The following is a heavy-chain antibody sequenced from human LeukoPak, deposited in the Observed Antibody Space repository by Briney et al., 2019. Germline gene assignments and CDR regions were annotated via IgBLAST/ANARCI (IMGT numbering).Heavy chain of an antibody. Sequence: PGGSLRLSCTASGFEFDDYGMTWVRQAPGKGLEWVSSISSSSSYIYYADSVKGRFTISRDNAKNSLYLQMNSLRAEDTAVYYCARDGYSYGYFDYWGQGTLVTVSS. CDR3: ARDGYSYGYFDY. CDR2: ISSSSSYI. D-gene: IGHD5-18*01. V-gene: IGHV3-21*01. J-gene: IGHJ4*02. CDR1: GFEFDDYG.